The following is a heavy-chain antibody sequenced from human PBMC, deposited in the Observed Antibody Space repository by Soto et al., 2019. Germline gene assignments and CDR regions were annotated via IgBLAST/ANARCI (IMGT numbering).Heavy chain of an antibody. CDR1: GYTFTTYG. CDR2: ISAYNGNT. CDR3: ARDATIAPPAGGC. J-gene: IGHJ4*02. Sequence: QVQLVQSGTEVKQPGASVKVSCKASGYTFTTYGINWVRQAPGQGLEWMGWISAYNGNTNYAQNLQGRVTMTTDTATSTAYLELKSLRSDDTAVYYCARDATIAPPAGGCWGQGPLVTVSS. V-gene: IGHV1-18*01. D-gene: IGHD6-6*01.